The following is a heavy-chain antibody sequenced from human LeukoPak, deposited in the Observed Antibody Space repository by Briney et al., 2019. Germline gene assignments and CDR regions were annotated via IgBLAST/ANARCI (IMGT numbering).Heavy chain of an antibody. V-gene: IGHV1-46*01. D-gene: IGHD6-19*01. CDR1: GCTFTTYY. CDR3: ARQTVAVPGGFDY. CDR2: INSSGGST. J-gene: IGHJ4*02. Sequence: ASVTVSFKASGCTFTTYYMHWVRQAPGQGLEWMGIINSSGGSTSYAQNFQDRVTMTRDTSTSTVYMELSSLRSEDTAVYYCARQTVAVPGGFDYWGPGTLVTVSS.